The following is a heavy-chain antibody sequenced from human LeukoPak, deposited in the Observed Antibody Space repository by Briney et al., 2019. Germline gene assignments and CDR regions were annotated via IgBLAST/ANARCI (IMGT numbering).Heavy chain of an antibody. J-gene: IGHJ6*02. V-gene: IGHV1-2*02. CDR1: GYTFTGFF. CDR3: ARVDLDCSSTSCYGPYYYGMDV. Sequence: GASLKDSCKDSGYTFTGFFMHWVPPAPGQGLEWMGWINPNSGGTNYAQKFQGRVTMTRDTSISTAYMELSRLRSDDTAVYYCARVDLDCSSTSCYGPYYYGMDVWGQGTTVTVSS. CDR2: INPNSGGT. D-gene: IGHD2-2*01.